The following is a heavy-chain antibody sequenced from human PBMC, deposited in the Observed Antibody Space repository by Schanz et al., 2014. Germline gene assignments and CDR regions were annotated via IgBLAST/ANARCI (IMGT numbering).Heavy chain of an antibody. D-gene: IGHD3-10*01. CDR2: ISDRGDGT. CDR1: GFTFTTFA. CDR3: ARGGSNREFYTVMDV. V-gene: IGHV3-23*04. Sequence: VQLVESGGGVVQPGRSLRLSCATSGFTFTTFAMTWVRQAPGKGLEWVSGISDRGDGTNYGDSVKGRFTISRDSLHMNDVIGGDTAVYYCARGGSNREFYTVMDVWGRGTTVTVS. J-gene: IGHJ6*02.